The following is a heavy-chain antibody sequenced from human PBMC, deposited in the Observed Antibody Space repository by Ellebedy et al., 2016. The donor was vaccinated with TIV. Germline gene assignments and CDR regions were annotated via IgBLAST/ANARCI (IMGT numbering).Heavy chain of an antibody. J-gene: IGHJ4*02. V-gene: IGHV2-26*01. Sequence: SGPTLVKPTETFTLTCTVSGFSLSNIIMGVSWFRQPPGKAREWLAHIFPNDKESYTKSLKRRPTISKDTAKSQVVLTMSNMDPVDAAKYYCARTLRYCGGDCSFLFDFWGQGTLVTVSS. CDR2: IFPNDKE. CDR3: ARTLRYCGGDCSFLFDF. CDR1: GFSLSNIIMG. D-gene: IGHD2-21*02.